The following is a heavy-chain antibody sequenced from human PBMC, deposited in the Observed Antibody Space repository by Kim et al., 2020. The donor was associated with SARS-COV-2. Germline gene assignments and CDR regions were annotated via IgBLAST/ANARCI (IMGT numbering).Heavy chain of an antibody. V-gene: IGHV4-61*01. CDR1: GGSVSSGSYY. CDR2: IYYSGST. CDR3: ARDRSGLNYYYGMDV. D-gene: IGHD3-3*01. Sequence: SETLSLTCTVSGGSVSSGSYYWSWIRQPPGKGLEWIGYIYYSGSTNYNPSLKSRVTISVDTSKNQFSLKLSSVTAADTAVYYCARDRSGLNYYYGMDVWG. J-gene: IGHJ6*01.